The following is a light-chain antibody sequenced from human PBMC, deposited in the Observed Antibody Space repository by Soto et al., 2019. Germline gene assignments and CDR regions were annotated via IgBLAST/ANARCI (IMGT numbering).Light chain of an antibody. V-gene: IGKV3-20*01. Sequence: EIVLTQSPGTLSLSPGERATLSCRASQSVSGSYLAWYQQKPGQAPRLLIYDASSRATGIPDRFSGSGSGTDFTLTVGRLEPEDFAVYYCQQYGNSPQTFGQGTRVEMK. J-gene: IGKJ1*01. CDR1: QSVSGSY. CDR3: QQYGNSPQT. CDR2: DAS.